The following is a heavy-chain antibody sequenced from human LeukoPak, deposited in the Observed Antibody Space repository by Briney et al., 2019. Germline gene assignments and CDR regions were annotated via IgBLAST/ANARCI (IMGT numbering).Heavy chain of an antibody. Sequence: PSETLSLTCTVSGGSISSYYWSWIRQPPGKGLEWIGYIYYSGSTYYNPSLKSRVTISVDTSKNQFSLKLSSVTAADTAVYYCARRVMVAAGWFDYWGQGTLVTVSS. CDR2: IYYSGST. J-gene: IGHJ4*02. V-gene: IGHV4-59*04. D-gene: IGHD6-13*01. CDR3: ARRVMVAAGWFDY. CDR1: GGSISSYY.